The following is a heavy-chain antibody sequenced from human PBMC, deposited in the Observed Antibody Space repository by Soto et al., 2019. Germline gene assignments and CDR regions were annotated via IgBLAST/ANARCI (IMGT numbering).Heavy chain of an antibody. CDR1: GFTFSSYG. D-gene: IGHD3-22*01. J-gene: IGHJ5*02. V-gene: IGHV3-30*18. CDR2: ISYDGSNK. CDR3: AKDYYDSSFEP. Sequence: PGGSLRLSCAASGFTFSSYGMHWVRQAPGKGLEWVAVISYDGSNKYYADSVKGRFTISRDNSKNTLYLQMNSLRAEDTAVYYCAKDYYDSSFEPWGQGTLVTVSS.